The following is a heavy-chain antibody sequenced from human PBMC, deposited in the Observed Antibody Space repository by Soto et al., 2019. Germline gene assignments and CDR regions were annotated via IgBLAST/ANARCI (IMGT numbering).Heavy chain of an antibody. Sequence: SETLSLTCTVSGGSIRNGYYSWSWIRQSPEKGLEWIGHIYSGVSTYSNPSLNGRLTISIDTSKNQFSLSLSSVTAADTAVYYCARGPSGDKVHYWGQGALVTVSS. CDR1: GGSIRNGYYS. J-gene: IGHJ4*02. CDR2: IYSGVST. CDR3: ARGPSGDKVHY. D-gene: IGHD7-27*01. V-gene: IGHV4-30-4*01.